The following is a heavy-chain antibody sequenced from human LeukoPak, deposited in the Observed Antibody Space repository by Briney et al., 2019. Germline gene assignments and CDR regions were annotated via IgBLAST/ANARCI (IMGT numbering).Heavy chain of an antibody. Sequence: GASVKVSCKASGYTFTGYYIHWVRQAPGQGLEWMGWLNPESGGTNYAQNFQGRVTMTRDTSISAAYMELSRLRSDDPAVYFCARGGIIMFRGVIITKALDYWGQGTLVTVSS. J-gene: IGHJ4*02. D-gene: IGHD3-16*02. CDR1: GYTFTGYY. V-gene: IGHV1-2*02. CDR2: LNPESGGT. CDR3: ARGGIIMFRGVIITKALDY.